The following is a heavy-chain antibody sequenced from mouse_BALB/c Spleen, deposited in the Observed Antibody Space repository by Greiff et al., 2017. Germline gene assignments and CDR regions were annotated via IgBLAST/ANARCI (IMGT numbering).Heavy chain of an antibody. CDR2: IWAGGST. J-gene: IGHJ2*01. V-gene: IGHV2-9*02. Sequence: VKLVESGPGLVAPSQSLSITCTVSGFSLTSYGVHWVRQPPGKGLEWLGVIWAGGSTNYNSALMSRLSISKDNSKSQVFLKMNSLQTDDTAMYYCARDRGDSSGYYFDYWGQGTTLTVSS. CDR3: ARDRGDSSGYYFDY. CDR1: GFSLTSYG. D-gene: IGHD3-2*01.